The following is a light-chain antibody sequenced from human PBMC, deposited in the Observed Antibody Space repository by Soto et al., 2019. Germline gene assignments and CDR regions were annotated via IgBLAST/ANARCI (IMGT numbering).Light chain of an antibody. J-gene: IGLJ1*01. CDR2: EVS. Sequence: QSVLTQPPSASGSPGQSVTISCTGTSSEVGGYNYVSWYQQHPGKAPKLMIYEVSKRPSGVPDRFSGSKSGNTASLTVSGLQAEDEADYYCSSYAGSNIYVFGTGTKLTVL. V-gene: IGLV2-8*01. CDR1: SSEVGGYNY. CDR3: SSYAGSNIYV.